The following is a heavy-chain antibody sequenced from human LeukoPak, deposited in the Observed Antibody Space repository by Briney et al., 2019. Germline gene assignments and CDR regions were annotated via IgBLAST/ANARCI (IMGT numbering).Heavy chain of an antibody. D-gene: IGHD6-13*01. CDR3: AKDLIDRGIAAAGGALESRYYYYYYGMDV. CDR2: ISWNSGSI. Sequence: GGSLRLSCAASGFTFDDYAMHWVRQAPGKGLEWVSGISWNSGSIGYADSVKGRFTISRDNAKNSLYLQMNSLRAEDTALYYCAKDLIDRGIAAAGGALESRYYYYYYGMDVWGQGTTVTVSS. J-gene: IGHJ6*02. V-gene: IGHV3-9*01. CDR1: GFTFDDYA.